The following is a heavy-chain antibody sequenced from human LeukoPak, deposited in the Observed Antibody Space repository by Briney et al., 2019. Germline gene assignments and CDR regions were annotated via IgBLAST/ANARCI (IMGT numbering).Heavy chain of an antibody. CDR2: INQDGSEK. Sequence: PGGSLRLSCVASGFTFSSYWMSWVRQAPGKGLEWVANINQDGSEKYHVDSVKGRFTISRDNAKNSLYLQMNSLRAEDTAVYYCASRGRAPSGVYFDYWGQGTLVTVSS. CDR3: ASRGRAPSGVYFDY. CDR1: GFTFSSYW. V-gene: IGHV3-7*05. D-gene: IGHD3-10*01. J-gene: IGHJ4*02.